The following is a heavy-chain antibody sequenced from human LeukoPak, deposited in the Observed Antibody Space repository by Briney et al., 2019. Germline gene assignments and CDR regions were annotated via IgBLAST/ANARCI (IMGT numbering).Heavy chain of an antibody. Sequence: GGSLRLSCAASGFTFSSYGMHWVRQAPGKGLEWVAVISYDGSNKYYADSAKGRFTISRDNSKNTLYLQMNSLRAEDTAVYYCAKDPYCSGGSCYSHFDYWGQGTLVTVSS. CDR3: AKDPYCSGGSCYSHFDY. CDR2: ISYDGSNK. J-gene: IGHJ4*02. D-gene: IGHD2-15*01. CDR1: GFTFSSYG. V-gene: IGHV3-30*18.